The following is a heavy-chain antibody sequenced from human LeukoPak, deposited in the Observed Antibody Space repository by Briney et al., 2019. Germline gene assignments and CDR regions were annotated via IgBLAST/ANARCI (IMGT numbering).Heavy chain of an antibody. CDR1: GGSISSYY. V-gene: IGHV4-59*12. CDR2: IYYSGST. D-gene: IGHD4-17*01. CDR3: ARDRRHGDYDGGWFDP. J-gene: IGHJ5*02. Sequence: SETLSLTCTVCGGSISSYYWSWIRQPPGKGLEWIGYIYYSGSTNYNPSLKSRVTISVDTSKNQFSLRLSSVTAADTAVYYCARDRRHGDYDGGWFDPWGQGTLVTVSS.